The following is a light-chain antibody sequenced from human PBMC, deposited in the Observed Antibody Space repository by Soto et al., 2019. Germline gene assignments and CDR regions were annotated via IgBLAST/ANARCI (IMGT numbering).Light chain of an antibody. Sequence: QSALTQPRSVSGSPGQSVTISCTGTSSDVGGYNYVSWYQQHPGKAPKLMIYDVNKRPSGVPDRFSGSKSDNTASLTISGLQAEDEADYYCCSYAGSYTLVFGGGTKLTVI. V-gene: IGLV2-11*01. CDR1: SSDVGGYNY. CDR2: DVN. J-gene: IGLJ2*01. CDR3: CSYAGSYTLV.